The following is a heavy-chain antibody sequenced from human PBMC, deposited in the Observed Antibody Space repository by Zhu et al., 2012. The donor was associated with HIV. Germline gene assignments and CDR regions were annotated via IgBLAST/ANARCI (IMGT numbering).Heavy chain of an antibody. CDR3: ARGGSCSGGSCYFDY. Sequence: QPPGKGLEWIGEINHSGSTNYNPSLKSRVTMSVDTSKNQFSLKLTSVTAADTAVYYCARGGSCSGGSCYFDYWGQGSLVTVSS. V-gene: IGHV4-34*01. CDR2: INHSGST. J-gene: IGHJ4*02. D-gene: IGHD2-15*01.